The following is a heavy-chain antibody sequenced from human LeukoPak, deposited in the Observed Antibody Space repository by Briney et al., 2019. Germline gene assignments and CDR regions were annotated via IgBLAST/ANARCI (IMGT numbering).Heavy chain of an antibody. CDR2: IGSSGGST. V-gene: IGHV3-23*01. J-gene: IGHJ3*01. CDR1: GFNFITAA. D-gene: IGHD5-24*01. CDR3: VKDIQLST. Sequence: GGSLRLSCAASGFNFITAAMTWVRQAPGKGLEWVSLIGSSGGSTYYADSVKGRFTISRDYSNHTLSLQMNSLRVEDTAIYYCVKDIQLSTWGLGTMVTVSS.